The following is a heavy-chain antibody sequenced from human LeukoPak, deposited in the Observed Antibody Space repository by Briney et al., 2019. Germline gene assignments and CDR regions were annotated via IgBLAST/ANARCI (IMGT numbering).Heavy chain of an antibody. Sequence: ASVKVSCKAFGDTFSSYAISWVRQAPGQGLEWMGKIIPILGLRNYAHNYQGRLTITADKSTSTVYMHLSSLRSEDTAVYYCARWLSRDGYNDPGDHWGQGTLVTVSS. J-gene: IGHJ4*02. D-gene: IGHD5-24*01. CDR3: ARWLSRDGYNDPGDH. V-gene: IGHV1-69*04. CDR2: IIPILGLR. CDR1: GDTFSSYA.